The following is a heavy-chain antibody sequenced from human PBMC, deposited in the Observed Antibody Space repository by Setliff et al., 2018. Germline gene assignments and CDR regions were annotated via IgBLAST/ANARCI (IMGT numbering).Heavy chain of an antibody. CDR3: ARDAAFGGSSWYYHGMDV. D-gene: IGHD6-13*01. V-gene: IGHV4-4*07. Sequence: PSETLSLTCTVSGGSINSYYWSWIRQPAGKGLEWIGRIYTSGSTNYNPSLKSRITMSIDTSKNQFSLKLSSVTAADTAVYYCARDAAFGGSSWYYHGMDVWGQGTKVTVSS. J-gene: IGHJ6*02. CDR2: IYTSGST. CDR1: GGSINSYY.